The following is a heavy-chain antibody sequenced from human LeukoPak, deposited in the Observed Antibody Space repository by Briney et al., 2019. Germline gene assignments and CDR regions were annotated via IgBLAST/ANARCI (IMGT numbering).Heavy chain of an antibody. D-gene: IGHD4-17*01. CDR1: GYSFTNYW. CDR2: IHSADSNT. CDR3: AGARHGHYRWDY. Sequence: GESLKISCKDSGYSFTNYWIGWVRQMPGKGLERMGIIHSADSNTKYSPSFQGQVTISADKSTNTAYLQLSGLKVSDTAMYYCAGARHGHYRWDYWGQGTLVTVSS. J-gene: IGHJ4*02. V-gene: IGHV5-51*01.